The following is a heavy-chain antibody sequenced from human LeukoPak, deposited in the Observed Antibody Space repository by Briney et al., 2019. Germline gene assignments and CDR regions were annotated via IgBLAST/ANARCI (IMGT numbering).Heavy chain of an antibody. CDR2: ISWHSGSI. CDR1: GFTLDDYA. Sequence: GRSLRLSCAASGFTLDDYAMHWVRQAPGKGLEWVSGISWHSGSIGYADSVKGRFTISRDNAKNSLYLQMNSLRAEDTALYYCAKDIGTSLLHGMDVWGQGTTVTVSS. J-gene: IGHJ6*02. D-gene: IGHD2-2*01. CDR3: AKDIGTSLLHGMDV. V-gene: IGHV3-9*01.